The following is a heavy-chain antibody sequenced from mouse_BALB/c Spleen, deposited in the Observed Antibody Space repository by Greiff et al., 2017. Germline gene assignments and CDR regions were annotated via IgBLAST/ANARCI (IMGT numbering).Heavy chain of an antibody. V-gene: IGHV5-6-5*01. CDR3: ARGDYGSSYGAMDY. J-gene: IGHJ4*01. CDR2: ISSGGST. D-gene: IGHD1-1*01. CDR1: GFTFSSYA. Sequence: EVMLVESGGGLVKPGGSLKLSCAASGFTFSSYAMSWVRQTPEKRLEWVASISSGGSTYYPDSVKGRFTISRDNARNILYLQMSSLRSEDTAMYYCARGDYGSSYGAMDYWGQGTSVTVSS.